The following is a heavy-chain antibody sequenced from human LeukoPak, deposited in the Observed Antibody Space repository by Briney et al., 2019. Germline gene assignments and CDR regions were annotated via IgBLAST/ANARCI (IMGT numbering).Heavy chain of an antibody. Sequence: ASVTVSCKASGYTFTGYYMHWVRQAPGQGLEWMGWINPNSGGINYTQKFQGRVTMTRDTSISTAYMELSRLRSDDTAVYYCARLTTVTGGLDYWGQGTLVTVSS. CDR2: INPNSGGI. D-gene: IGHD4-17*01. CDR1: GYTFTGYY. V-gene: IGHV1-2*02. CDR3: ARLTTVTGGLDY. J-gene: IGHJ4*02.